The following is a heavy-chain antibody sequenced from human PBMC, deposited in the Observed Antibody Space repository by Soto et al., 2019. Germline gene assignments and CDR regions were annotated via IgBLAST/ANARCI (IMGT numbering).Heavy chain of an antibody. J-gene: IGHJ4*02. D-gene: IGHD3-9*01. CDR1: GFTFSSYG. CDR2: ISYDGSNK. Sequence: PGGSLRLSCAASGFTFSSYGMHWVRQAPGKGLEWVAVISYDGSNKYYADFVKGRFTISRDNSKNTLYLKMNSLRAEDTAVYYCARDPGILTGYSYYFDYWGQGTLVTVSS. CDR3: ARDPGILTGYSYYFDY. V-gene: IGHV3-30*03.